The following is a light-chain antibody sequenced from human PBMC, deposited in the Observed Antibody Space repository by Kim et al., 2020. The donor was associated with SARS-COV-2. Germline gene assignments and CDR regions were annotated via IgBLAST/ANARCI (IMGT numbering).Light chain of an antibody. Sequence: LSPGETATLSCRASQSVSSYLACYQQKPGQAPRLLIYDASNRATGIPARFSGSGSGTDFTLTISSLETEDFAVYYCQQSSNWPLTFGGGTKVDIK. J-gene: IGKJ4*01. CDR3: QQSSNWPLT. V-gene: IGKV3-11*01. CDR1: QSVSSY. CDR2: DAS.